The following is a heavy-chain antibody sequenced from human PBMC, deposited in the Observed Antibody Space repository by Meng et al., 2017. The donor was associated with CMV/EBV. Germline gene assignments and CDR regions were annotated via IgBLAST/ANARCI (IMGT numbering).Heavy chain of an antibody. Sequence: RLHGSGPGLVTPSATLSLTCAVYGGSFSGYYWSWIRQPPGKGLEWIGEINHSGSTNYNPSLKSRVTISVDTSKNQFSLKLSSVTAADTAVYYCARGGNWFDPWGQGTLVTVSS. J-gene: IGHJ5*02. CDR1: GGSFSGYY. CDR2: INHSGST. CDR3: ARGGNWFDP. V-gene: IGHV4-34*01.